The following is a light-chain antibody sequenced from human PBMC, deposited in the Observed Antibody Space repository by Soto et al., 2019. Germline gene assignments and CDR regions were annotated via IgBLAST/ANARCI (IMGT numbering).Light chain of an antibody. V-gene: IGKV3-11*01. Sequence: SVLTPSGCTLSSFTADRVTLSCRASQYINTRLAWYQHRPGQAPRLLIYQTSIRAAGIPARFSASGSGTDFTLTISDVQPEDFALYYCHQRQSWPRTVGQGAKVEIK. CDR3: HQRQSWPRT. CDR1: QYINTR. CDR2: QTS. J-gene: IGKJ1*01.